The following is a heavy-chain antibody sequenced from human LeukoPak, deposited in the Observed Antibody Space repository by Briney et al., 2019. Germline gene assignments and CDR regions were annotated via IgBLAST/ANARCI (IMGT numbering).Heavy chain of an antibody. D-gene: IGHD6-6*01. Sequence: GRSLRLSCAASGFTFSSYGMHWVRQAPGKGLEWVAVISYDGSNKYYADSVKGRFTISRDNSKNTLYLQMNSLRAEDTAVYYCARDLSSSSTAYFQHWGQGTLVTVSS. V-gene: IGHV3-30*03. CDR1: GFTFSSYG. CDR3: ARDLSSSSTAYFQH. CDR2: ISYDGSNK. J-gene: IGHJ1*01.